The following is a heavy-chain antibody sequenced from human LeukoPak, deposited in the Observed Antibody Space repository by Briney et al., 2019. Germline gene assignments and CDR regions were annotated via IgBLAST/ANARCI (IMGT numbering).Heavy chain of an antibody. V-gene: IGHV3-21*06. CDR1: GFTFSSYS. J-gene: IGHJ4*01. Sequence: PGGSLRLSCAASGFTFSSYSMNWVRQAPGKGLEWVSSISSSSSYIYYADSVKGRFTISRGNSQNTVFLQMNSLRVKDTAIYYCARDAQRGFDYSNSLKYWGHGTLVTVSS. CDR2: ISSSSSYI. D-gene: IGHD4-11*01. CDR3: ARDAQRGFDYSNSLKY.